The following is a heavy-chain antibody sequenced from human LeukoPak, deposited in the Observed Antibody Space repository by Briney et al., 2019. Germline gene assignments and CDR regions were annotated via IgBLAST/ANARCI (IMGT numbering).Heavy chain of an antibody. V-gene: IGHV3-48*04. CDR2: ISSSGSTM. CDR3: ARVGYYDSSGYTPRVRQNYYYYYYMDV. D-gene: IGHD3-22*01. Sequence: PGGSLRLSCAASGFTFSSYGMHWVRQAPGKGLEWVSYISSSGSTMYYADSVKGRFTISRDNAKNSLYLQMNSLRAEDTAAYYCARVGYYDSSGYTPRVRQNYYYYYYMDVWGKGTTVTVSS. J-gene: IGHJ6*03. CDR1: GFTFSSYG.